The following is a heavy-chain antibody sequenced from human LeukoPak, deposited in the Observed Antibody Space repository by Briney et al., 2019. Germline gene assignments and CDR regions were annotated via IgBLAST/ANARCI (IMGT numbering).Heavy chain of an antibody. V-gene: IGHV3-23*01. D-gene: IGHD5-18*01. CDR1: GFPFETNA. Sequence: GGSLRLSCATSGFPFETNAMSWVRQAPGKGLEWVATIGNTETFYADSVTGRFTISRDNSKNTVNLQMNRLRVEDTAIYYCTKDWIQFNRVFDCFDSWGQGTLVTVSS. J-gene: IGHJ4*02. CDR2: IGNTET. CDR3: TKDWIQFNRVFDCFDS.